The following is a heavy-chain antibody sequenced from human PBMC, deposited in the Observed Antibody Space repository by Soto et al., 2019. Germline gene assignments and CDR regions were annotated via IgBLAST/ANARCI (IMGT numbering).Heavy chain of an antibody. CDR1: GGSISSSSYY. CDR3: ARHESYDILTGYHNWFDP. V-gene: IGHV4-39*01. CDR2: IYYSGST. D-gene: IGHD3-9*01. Sequence: SETLSLTCTVSGGSISSSSYYWGWIRQPPGKGLEWIGSIYYSGSTYYNPSLKSRVTISVDTSKNQFSLKLSSVTAADTAVYYCARHESYDILTGYHNWFDPWGQGTLVTVSS. J-gene: IGHJ5*02.